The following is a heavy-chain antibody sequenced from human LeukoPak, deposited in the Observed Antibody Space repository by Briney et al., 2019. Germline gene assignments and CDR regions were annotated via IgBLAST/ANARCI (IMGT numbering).Heavy chain of an antibody. CDR3: ARMAGAALD. D-gene: IGHD3-3*02. J-gene: IGHJ4*02. Sequence: SETLSLTCAVYGGSFSGYYWSWIRQPPGKGLEWIGEIYHSGSTKYNPSLKSRVTISIDTSKNQFSLKLSSLTVADTAVYYCARMAGAALDWGQGTLVTVSS. CDR1: GGSFSGYY. CDR2: IYHSGST. V-gene: IGHV4-34*01.